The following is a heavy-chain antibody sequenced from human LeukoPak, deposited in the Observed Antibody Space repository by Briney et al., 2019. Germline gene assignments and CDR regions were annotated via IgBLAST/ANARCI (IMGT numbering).Heavy chain of an antibody. J-gene: IGHJ4*02. V-gene: IGHV4-34*01. CDR3: ARIYYDSSGPAGYFDY. CDR1: GGSFSGYY. CDR2: INHSGST. Sequence: PSETLSLTCAVYGGSFSGYYWSWIRQPPGKGLEWIGEINHSGSTNYNPSLKSRVTISVDTSKNQFSLKLSSVTAADTAVYYCARIYYDSSGPAGYFDYWGQGTLVTVSS. D-gene: IGHD3-22*01.